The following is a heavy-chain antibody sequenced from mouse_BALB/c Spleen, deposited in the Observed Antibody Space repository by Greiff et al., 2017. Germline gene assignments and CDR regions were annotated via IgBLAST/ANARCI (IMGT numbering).Heavy chain of an antibody. J-gene: IGHJ3*01. D-gene: IGHD2-14*01. CDR3: ASEGGTAWFAY. CDR1: GFTFSSYA. CDR2: ISSGGSYT. Sequence: EVMLVESGGGLVKPGGSLKLSCAASGFTFSSYAMSWVRQSPEKRLEWVAEISSGGSYTYYPDTVTGRFTISRDNAKNTLYLEMSSLRSEDTAMYYCASEGGTAWFAYWGQGTLVTVSA. V-gene: IGHV5-9-4*01.